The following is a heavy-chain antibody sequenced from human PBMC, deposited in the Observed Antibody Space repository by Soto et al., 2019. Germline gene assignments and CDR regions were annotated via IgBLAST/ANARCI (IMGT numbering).Heavy chain of an antibody. CDR3: ARVRQYCSGTSCYLYP. J-gene: IGHJ5*02. D-gene: IGHD2-2*01. V-gene: IGHV4-4*02. CDR1: GGSISSSNW. Sequence: SETLSLTCAVSGGSISSSNWWHWVRQPPGKGLEWVGEIHHSGTTNYNPSLKSRVAISVDRSKNQFSLKLNSVTAADTAVYYCARVRQYCSGTSCYLYPWGQGTLVTVSS. CDR2: IHHSGTT.